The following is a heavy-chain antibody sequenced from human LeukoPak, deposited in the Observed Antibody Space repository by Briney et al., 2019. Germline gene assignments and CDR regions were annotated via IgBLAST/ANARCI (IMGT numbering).Heavy chain of an antibody. V-gene: IGHV4-34*01. Sequence: SETLSLTCAVYGGSFSGYYWSWIRQPPGKGLEWIGEINHSGSTNYNPSLKSRVTISVDTSKNQFSLKLSSVTAADTAVYYCARDSSSNYWGQGTLVTVSS. D-gene: IGHD2-2*01. CDR3: ARDSSSNY. J-gene: IGHJ4*02. CDR1: GGSFSGYY. CDR2: INHSGST.